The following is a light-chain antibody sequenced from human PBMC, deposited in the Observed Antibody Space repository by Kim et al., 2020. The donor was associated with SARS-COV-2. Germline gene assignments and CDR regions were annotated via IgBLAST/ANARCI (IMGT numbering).Light chain of an antibody. V-gene: IGKV3-20*01. Sequence: LSPGESANLSCRASQSVRGRNLAWYQQSPGHPPRLLIYDAATRSTGISSRFSGSWSGTDFTLTIDRLEPGDFAVYLCQQYGNLPYTFGQGTKLEI. CDR2: DAA. J-gene: IGKJ2*01. CDR3: QQYGNLPYT. CDR1: QSVRGRN.